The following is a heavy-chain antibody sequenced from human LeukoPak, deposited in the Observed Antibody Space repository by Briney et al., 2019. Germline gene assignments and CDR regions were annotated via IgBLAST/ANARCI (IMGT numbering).Heavy chain of an antibody. J-gene: IGHJ4*02. CDR3: AKGGSSSWSYFDY. CDR2: ISGSGGST. D-gene: IGHD6-13*01. V-gene: IGHV3-23*01. CDR1: GFTFSRYG. Sequence: PGGSLRLSCAASGFTFSRYGMSWVRQAPGKGLEWVSSISGSGGSTYYADSVKGRFTISRDNSKNTLYLQMNSLRAEDTAVYYCAKGGSSSWSYFDYWGQGTLVTVSS.